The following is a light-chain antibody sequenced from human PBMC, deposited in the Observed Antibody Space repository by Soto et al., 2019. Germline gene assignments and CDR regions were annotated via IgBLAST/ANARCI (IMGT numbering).Light chain of an antibody. CDR3: QQFNSYPFT. J-gene: IGKJ3*01. Sequence: AIQLTQSPSSLSASVGDRVTITCRASQGISSALPWYHQKPGKAPKLMIYDASSLESGVPSRFSGSGSGTDFTLTISSLKPEDFATYYCQQFNSYPFTCGPGTNVDIK. CDR1: QGISSA. CDR2: DAS. V-gene: IGKV1-13*02.